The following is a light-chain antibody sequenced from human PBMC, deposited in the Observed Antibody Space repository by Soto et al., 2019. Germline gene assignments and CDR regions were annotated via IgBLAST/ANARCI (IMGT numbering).Light chain of an antibody. J-gene: IGKJ3*01. CDR2: DAS. Sequence: DIQMTQSPSSLSASVGDRVTITCQASQNINNYLNWYQQKPGRAPKLLIYDASNLETGVPSRFSGSGSGTDFTFTISSLQPEDIATYYCQQRHNLPHTFGPGTKVDIK. V-gene: IGKV1-33*01. CDR1: QNINNY. CDR3: QQRHNLPHT.